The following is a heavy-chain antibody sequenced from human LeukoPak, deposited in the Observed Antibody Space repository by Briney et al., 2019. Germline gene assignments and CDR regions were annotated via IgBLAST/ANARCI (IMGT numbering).Heavy chain of an antibody. CDR3: AKGSTHPGD. CDR1: GFIFSDYA. V-gene: IGHV3-23*01. J-gene: IGHJ4*02. Sequence: PGGPLRLSCAASGFIFSDYAMTWVRQTPRKGLEWVSSLSSSGRSTYYADSVKGRFTISRDNSKNTLYLQMDSLRVDDTALYFCAKGSTHPGDWGQGTLVTVSS. CDR2: LSSSGRST.